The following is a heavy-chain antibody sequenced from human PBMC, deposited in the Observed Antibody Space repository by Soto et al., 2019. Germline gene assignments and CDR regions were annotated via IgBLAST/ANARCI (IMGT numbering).Heavy chain of an antibody. CDR1: GGSISSGGYS. D-gene: IGHD3-10*01. V-gene: IGHV4-30-2*01. CDR2: IYHSGST. Sequence: QLQLQESGSGLVKPSQTLSLTCAVSGGSISSGGYSWSWIRQPPGKGLEWIGYIYHSGSTYYNPSLQIRVTISVDRSTNQFSLKLSSVTAADTAVYYCASTHYYAFDYWGQGTLVTVSS. J-gene: IGHJ4*02. CDR3: ASTHYYAFDY.